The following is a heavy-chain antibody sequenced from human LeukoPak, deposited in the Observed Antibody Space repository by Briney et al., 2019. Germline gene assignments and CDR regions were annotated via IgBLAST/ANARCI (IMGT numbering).Heavy chain of an antibody. Sequence: PGGSLRLSCAASGFTFSSYAMHWVRQAPGKGLEWVAVISYDGSNKYYADSVKGRFTISRDNSKNTLYLQMNSLRAEDTAVYYCARVGWIQLWSYFDYWGQGTLVTVSS. J-gene: IGHJ4*02. CDR3: ARVGWIQLWSYFDY. CDR1: GFTFSSYA. V-gene: IGHV3-30-3*01. CDR2: ISYDGSNK. D-gene: IGHD5-18*01.